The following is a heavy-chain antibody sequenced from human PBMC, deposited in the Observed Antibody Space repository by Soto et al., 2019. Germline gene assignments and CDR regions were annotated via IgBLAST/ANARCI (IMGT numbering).Heavy chain of an antibody. CDR3: ARDRAGDRLDXDY. J-gene: IGHJ4*02. D-gene: IGHD3-10*01. V-gene: IGHV5-10-1*01. CDR2: IDPSDSYT. CDR1: GYSFTSYW. Sequence: GEALKISWKGSGYSFTSYWISWVRQMPGKGVEWMVRIDPSDSYTNYSPSLQGHVTISADKYISTAYLQWSSLKASDTAMYYCARDRAGDRLDXDYWGQGTLVTXSX.